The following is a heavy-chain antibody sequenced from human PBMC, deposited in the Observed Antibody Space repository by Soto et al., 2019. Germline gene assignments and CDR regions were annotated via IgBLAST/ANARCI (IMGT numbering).Heavy chain of an antibody. Sequence: PSQTLSLTCAISGDSVSSNSAAWNWIRQSPSRGLEWLGRTYYRSKWYNDYAVSVKSRITINPDTSKNQFSLQLNSVTPEDTAVYYCAREGAPTMVRGGPNWFDPWGQGTLVTVSS. V-gene: IGHV6-1*01. D-gene: IGHD3-10*01. CDR2: TYYRSKWYN. CDR3: AREGAPTMVRGGPNWFDP. J-gene: IGHJ5*02. CDR1: GDSVSSNSAA.